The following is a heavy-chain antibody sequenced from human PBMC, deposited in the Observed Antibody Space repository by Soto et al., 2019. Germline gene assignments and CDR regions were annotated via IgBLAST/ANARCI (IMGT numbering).Heavy chain of an antibody. J-gene: IGHJ4*02. CDR1: GFTFTSSA. Sequence: SVKVSCKASGFTFTSSAVQWVRQARGQRLEWIGWIVVGSGNTNYAQKFQERVTITRDMSTSTAYMELSSLRSEDTAVYYCAADKVVVVGELLPSFWGQGTLVTVSS. V-gene: IGHV1-58*01. CDR3: AADKVVVVGELLPSF. D-gene: IGHD1-26*01. CDR2: IVVGSGNT.